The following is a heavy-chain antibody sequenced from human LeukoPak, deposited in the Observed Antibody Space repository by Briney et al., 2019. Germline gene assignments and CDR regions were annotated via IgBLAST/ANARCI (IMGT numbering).Heavy chain of an antibody. CDR3: AKDLARIGARQSDY. D-gene: IGHD6-6*01. V-gene: IGHV3-23*01. CDR2: ISDSVDST. CDR1: GFTFGNYA. Sequence: AGGSLRLSCAASGFTFGNYAMSWVRQAPGKGLEWVSGISDSVDSTHYADSVKGRFTISRDNSKNTLYLQMNSLRAEDTALYYCAKDLARIGARQSDYWGQGTLVTVSS. J-gene: IGHJ4*02.